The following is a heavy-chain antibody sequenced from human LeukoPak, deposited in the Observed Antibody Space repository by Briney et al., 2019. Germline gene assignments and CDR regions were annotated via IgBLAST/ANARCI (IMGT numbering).Heavy chain of an antibody. CDR2: IKQDGSET. Sequence: GGSLRLSCAASEFTFSGYWMSWFRQAPGKGLEWVATIKQDGSETDYVDSVKGRFTISRDNAKNSLYLQMNSLRAEDTAVYYCARDSGYDGFDYWGQGTLVTVSS. CDR1: EFTFSGYW. CDR3: ARDSGYDGFDY. V-gene: IGHV3-7*04. D-gene: IGHD5-12*01. J-gene: IGHJ4*02.